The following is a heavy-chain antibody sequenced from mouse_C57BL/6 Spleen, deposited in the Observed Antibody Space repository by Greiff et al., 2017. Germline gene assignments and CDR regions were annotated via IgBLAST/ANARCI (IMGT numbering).Heavy chain of an antibody. Sequence: EVQLQQSGPELVKPGASVKMSCKASGYTFTDYNMHWVKQSHGKSLEWIGYINPNNGGTSYNQKFKGKATLTVNKSSSTAYMELRSLTSEYSAVYYCARVPNYYGSSYPNFDYWGQGTTLTVSS. J-gene: IGHJ2*01. CDR1: GYTFTDYN. CDR3: ARVPNYYGSSYPNFDY. V-gene: IGHV1-22*01. D-gene: IGHD1-1*01. CDR2: INPNNGGT.